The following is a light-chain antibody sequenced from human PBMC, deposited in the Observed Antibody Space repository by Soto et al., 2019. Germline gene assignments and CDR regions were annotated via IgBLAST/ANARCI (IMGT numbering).Light chain of an antibody. J-gene: IGKJ2*01. Sequence: DIQMTQSPSTLSASVGDRVTITCRASQSISSWLAWYQQKPGKAPKLLIYDASSLESGVPSRFSGSGSGTEFTLTIRSLQPDDFATDYCQQYNSSPYSFGQGTKLEIK. CDR3: QQYNSSPYS. V-gene: IGKV1-5*01. CDR1: QSISSW. CDR2: DAS.